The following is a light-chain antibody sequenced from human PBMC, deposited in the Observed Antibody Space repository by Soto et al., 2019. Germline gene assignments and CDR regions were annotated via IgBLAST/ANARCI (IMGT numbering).Light chain of an antibody. CDR1: QSVSSN. V-gene: IGKV3-15*01. CDR3: QQFYITPRT. Sequence: EIVMTQSPATLSVSPGERATLSCRASQSVSSNLAWYQQKPGQAPRLLIYGASTRATGIPARFSGSGSGTEFTLTISSLQSEDFAVYYCQQFYITPRTFGQGTKLEI. J-gene: IGKJ2*01. CDR2: GAS.